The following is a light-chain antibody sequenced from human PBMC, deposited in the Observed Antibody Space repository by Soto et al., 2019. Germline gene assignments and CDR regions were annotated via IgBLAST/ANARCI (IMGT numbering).Light chain of an antibody. CDR1: SSDVGGYNR. CDR2: EVS. CDR3: SSYRSSSTYV. V-gene: IGLV2-18*02. Sequence: QSVLTQPPSVSGSPGQSVTISCTGTSSDVGGYNRVSWYQQPPGTAPKLMIDEVSNRPSGVPDRFAGSKSGNTASLTISGLQAEDEADYYCSSYRSSSTYVFGTGTKLTVL. J-gene: IGLJ1*01.